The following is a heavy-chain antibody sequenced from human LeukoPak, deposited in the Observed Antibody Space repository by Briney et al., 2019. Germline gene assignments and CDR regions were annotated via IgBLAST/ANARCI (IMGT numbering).Heavy chain of an antibody. CDR1: GFTFSGYS. V-gene: IGHV3-21*01. Sequence: GGSLRLSCAASGFTFSGYSMNWVRQAPGKGLEWVSSISSSSSYIYYADSVKGRFTISRDNAKNSLYLQMNSLRAEDTAVYYCARDPGYYDSSGYQDYWGQGTLVTVSS. D-gene: IGHD3-22*01. J-gene: IGHJ4*02. CDR3: ARDPGYYDSSGYQDY. CDR2: ISSSSSYI.